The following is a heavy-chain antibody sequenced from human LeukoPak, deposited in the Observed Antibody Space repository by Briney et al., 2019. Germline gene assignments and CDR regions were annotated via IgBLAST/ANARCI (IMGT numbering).Heavy chain of an antibody. J-gene: IGHJ3*02. CDR3: ARPGLSSAFDI. Sequence: SETLSLTCTVSGGSISSSSYYWGWIRQPPGRRLEWIGYIYYTGRPNYNPSLKSRVTISVATSKNQLSLKLNSVTAADTAVYYCARPGLSSAFDIWGQGTMVTVSS. V-gene: IGHV4-61*05. CDR2: IYYTGRP. D-gene: IGHD2-15*01. CDR1: GGSISSSSYY.